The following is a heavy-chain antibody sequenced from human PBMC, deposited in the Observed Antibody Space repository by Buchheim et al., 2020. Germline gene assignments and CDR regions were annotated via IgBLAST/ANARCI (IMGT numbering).Heavy chain of an antibody. J-gene: IGHJ6*02. V-gene: IGHV3-33*01. CDR3: ARSRGFGYYYYGMDV. CDR2: IWYDGSNK. CDR1: GFTFSSYG. Sequence: QVQLVESGGGVVQPGRSLRLSCAASGFTFSSYGMHWVRQAPGKGLEWVAVIWYDGSNKYYADSVKGRFTISRDNSKNTLYLQMNSLRAEDTAVYYCARSRGFGYYYYGMDVWGQGTT. D-gene: IGHD3-10*01.